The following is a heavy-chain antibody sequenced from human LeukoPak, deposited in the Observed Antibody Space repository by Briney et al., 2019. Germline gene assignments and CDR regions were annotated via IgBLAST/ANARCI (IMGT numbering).Heavy chain of an antibody. CDR3: AKGGSGWSYYFDF. CDR1: GFTFDDYA. J-gene: IGHJ4*02. D-gene: IGHD6-19*01. V-gene: IGHV3-43*02. CDR2: ISGDGGST. Sequence: GWSLRLSCAASGFTFDDYAMHWVRQAPGKGLEWVSLISGDGGSTYYADSVKGRFTISRDNSKNSLYLQMTSLSTEDTALYYCAKGGSGWSYYFDFWGQGTLVTVSS.